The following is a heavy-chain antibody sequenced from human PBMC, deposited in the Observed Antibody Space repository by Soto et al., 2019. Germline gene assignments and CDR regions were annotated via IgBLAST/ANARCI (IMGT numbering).Heavy chain of an antibody. CDR1: GYTFTSHG. J-gene: IGHJ4*02. CDR3: ARDLGAKVYY. D-gene: IGHD3-16*01. V-gene: IGHV1-18*01. Sequence: QLVQSGAEVKKPGASVKVSCKASGYTFTSHGISWVRQAPGQGLEWMGWVSGYNGNTNYAQKFQGRVTMTTDKSTTTADMELRSLTSDDTAVYYCARDLGAKVYYWGKGTLVTVSS. CDR2: VSGYNGNT.